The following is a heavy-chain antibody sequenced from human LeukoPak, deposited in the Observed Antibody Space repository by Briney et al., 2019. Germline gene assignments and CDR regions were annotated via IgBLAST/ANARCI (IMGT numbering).Heavy chain of an antibody. D-gene: IGHD2-2*01. CDR3: SRGYCSTITCPDFYGMDV. CDR2: SRNKVNGYTT. V-gene: IGHV3-72*01. Sequence: PGGSLRLSCAASGFIFSDYYKDWVRQAPGKGLEWVGRSRNKVNGYTTEYAASVKDRFTILRDDSRNSVYLQMNSLKSEDSAIYYCSRGYCSTITCPDFYGMDVWGQGTTVTVSS. J-gene: IGHJ6*02. CDR1: GFIFSDYY.